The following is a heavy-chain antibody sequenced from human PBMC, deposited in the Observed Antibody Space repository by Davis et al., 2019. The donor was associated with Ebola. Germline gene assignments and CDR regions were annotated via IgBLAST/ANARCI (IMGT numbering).Heavy chain of an antibody. CDR3: AKRELPAAHADC. CDR2: INQNGNEL. Sequence: PGGSLRLSCAAPGFTFSRYWMIWVRQAPGKGLEWVATINQNGNELYYVDSAKGRFTISRDNARNSLSLQMTSLRAEDTAVYYCAKRELPAAHADCWGQGTLVTVSS. CDR1: GFTFSRYW. J-gene: IGHJ4*02. D-gene: IGHD2-2*01. V-gene: IGHV3-7*03.